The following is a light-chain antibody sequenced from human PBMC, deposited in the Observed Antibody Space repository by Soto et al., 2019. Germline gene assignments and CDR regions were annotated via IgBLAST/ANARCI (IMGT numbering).Light chain of an antibody. CDR3: QQYDSSHTYT. CDR2: ETS. Sequence: EIVLTQSPGTLSLSPGERATLSCRASQSISSSYLAGYQQRPGQAPRLLIYETSNRATGIPGRFSGRGSGIACTRMISRREPEDFAVYYCQQYDSSHTYTFGQGTKLEIK. J-gene: IGKJ2*01. V-gene: IGKV3-20*01. CDR1: QSISSSY.